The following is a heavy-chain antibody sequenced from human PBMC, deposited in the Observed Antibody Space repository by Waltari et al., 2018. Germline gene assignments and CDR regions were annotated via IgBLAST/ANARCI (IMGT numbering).Heavy chain of an antibody. CDR2: INAGNGNT. J-gene: IGHJ3*02. V-gene: IGHV1-3*01. D-gene: IGHD4-17*01. CDR3: ARDTRRDYGDYGPDAFDI. Sequence: QVQLVQSGAEVKKPGASVKVSCKASGYTFTSYAMHWVRQAPGQRLEWMGWINAGNGNTKYSQKFQGRVTITRDTSASTAYMELSSLRSEDTAVYYCARDTRRDYGDYGPDAFDIWGQGTMVTVSS. CDR1: GYTFTSYA.